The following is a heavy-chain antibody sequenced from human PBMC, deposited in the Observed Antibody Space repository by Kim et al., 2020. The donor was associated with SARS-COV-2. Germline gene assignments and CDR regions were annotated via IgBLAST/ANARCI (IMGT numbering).Heavy chain of an antibody. CDR1: GGSISSRRDE. CDR3: ARGLRDGYNEHYFDY. J-gene: IGHJ4*02. D-gene: IGHD5-12*01. CDR2: IYYSGST. V-gene: IGHV4-39*07. Sequence: SETLSLTCTVSGGSISSRRDEGGGKRETQGKGLEWIGSIYYSGSTYYNPSLKSRVTISVDTSKNQFSLKLSSVTAADTAVYYCARGLRDGYNEHYFDYWGQGTLVTVSS.